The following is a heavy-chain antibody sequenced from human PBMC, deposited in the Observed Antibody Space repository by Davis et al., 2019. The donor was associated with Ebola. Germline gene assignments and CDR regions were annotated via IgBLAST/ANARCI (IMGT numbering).Heavy chain of an antibody. CDR3: ARDAPYYYDSSGYYYTTGLYYYMDV. CDR2: IYYGGTT. Sequence: LSLTCTVSGGSISSSSYYWSWIRQPPGKGLEWIGNIYYGGTTNYNPSLKSRVTISGDTSKNQFSLNVNSVTAADTAVYYCARDAPYYYDSSGYYYTTGLYYYMDVWGKGTTVTVSS. D-gene: IGHD3-22*01. CDR1: GGSISSSSYY. J-gene: IGHJ6*03. V-gene: IGHV4-61*01.